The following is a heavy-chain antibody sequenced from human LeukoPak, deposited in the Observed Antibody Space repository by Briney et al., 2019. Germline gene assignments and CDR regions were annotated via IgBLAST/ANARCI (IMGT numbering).Heavy chain of an antibody. V-gene: IGHV3-66*01. CDR3: VRDEGFDGSGSN. CDR1: GFTVSDNY. J-gene: IGHJ4*02. CDR2: IYSGGGT. Sequence: GGSLRLSCAASGFTVSDNYMSWVRQAPGKGLEWVSVIYSGGGTYYSHSVKGRFTISRDNSKNTLYLQRNTLRVEDTAVYYCVRDEGFDGSGSNWGPGTLVTVSS. D-gene: IGHD3-10*01.